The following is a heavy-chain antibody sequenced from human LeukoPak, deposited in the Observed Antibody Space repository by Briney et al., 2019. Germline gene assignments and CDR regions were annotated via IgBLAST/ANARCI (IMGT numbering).Heavy chain of an antibody. V-gene: IGHV4-39*01. CDR2: IYYSGST. J-gene: IGHJ4*02. D-gene: IGHD2-15*01. CDR1: GGSISSSSYY. Sequence: SETLSLTCTVSGGSISSSSYYWGWSRQPPGKGLEWIGSIYYSGSTYYNPSLKSRVTISVDTSKNQFSLKLSSVTAADTAVYYCASGDMGFVDYWGQGTLVTVSS. CDR3: ASGDMGFVDY.